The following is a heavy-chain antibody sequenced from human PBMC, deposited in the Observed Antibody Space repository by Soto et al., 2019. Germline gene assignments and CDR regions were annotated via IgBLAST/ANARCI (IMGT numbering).Heavy chain of an antibody. CDR3: AGGVTSTLRGRRLDS. D-gene: IGHD2-21*02. Sequence: XETLSLTCDVSGFSISSYYWNWIRQSPGKGLEWIGYIYSSGITNYNPSLKSRVTILLDTTRNQLSLKLSSVTTADTAVYYCAGGVTSTLRGRRLDSWGQGTLVTVSS. V-gene: IGHV4-59*01. CDR1: GFSISSYY. J-gene: IGHJ4*02. CDR2: IYSSGIT.